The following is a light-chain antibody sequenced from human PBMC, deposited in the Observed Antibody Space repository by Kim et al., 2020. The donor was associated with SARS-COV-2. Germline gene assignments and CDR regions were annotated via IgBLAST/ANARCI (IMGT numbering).Light chain of an antibody. CDR2: AVS. CDR3: SSYTRSSTNYV. J-gene: IGLJ1*01. Sequence: QSITISCTGTSSDVCSSNYVSWYQQHPGKAPKLMIYAVSNRPSGVSNRFSGSKSGNTASLTISGLQAEDEADYYCSSYTRSSTNYVFGTGTKVTVL. V-gene: IGLV2-14*03. CDR1: SSDVCSSNY.